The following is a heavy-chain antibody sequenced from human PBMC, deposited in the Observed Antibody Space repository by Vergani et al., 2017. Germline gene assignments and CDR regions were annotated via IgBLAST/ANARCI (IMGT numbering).Heavy chain of an antibody. V-gene: IGHV1-46*03. J-gene: IGHJ4*02. CDR1: GYTFSNYY. D-gene: IGHD3-9*01. CDR3: ARGDYGILTGYRY. Sequence: QVQVVQSGAEVKKSGASVKVSCKTSGYTFSNYYMHWVRQAPGQGLEWMGIINPSGSHTNYAQKFQGRVTMTRDTSTSTVYMELSSLRAEDTALYYCARGDYGILTGYRYWGQGTLVTVSA. CDR2: INPSGSHT.